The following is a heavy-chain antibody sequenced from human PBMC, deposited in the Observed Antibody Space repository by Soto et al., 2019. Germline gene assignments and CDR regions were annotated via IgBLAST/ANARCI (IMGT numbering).Heavy chain of an antibody. CDR2: IYTSGST. Sequence: TSETLSLTCTVSGGSISSYYWSWIRQPAGKGLEWIGRIYTSGSTNYNPSLKSRVTMSVDTSKNQSSLKLSSVTAADTAVYYCARDRWFGEFNWFDPWGQGTLVTVSS. CDR1: GGSISSYY. D-gene: IGHD3-10*01. CDR3: ARDRWFGEFNWFDP. J-gene: IGHJ5*02. V-gene: IGHV4-4*07.